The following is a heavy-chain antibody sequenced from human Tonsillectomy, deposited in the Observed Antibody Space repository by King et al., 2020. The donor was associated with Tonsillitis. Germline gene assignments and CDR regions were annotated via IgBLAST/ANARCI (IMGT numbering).Heavy chain of an antibody. J-gene: IGHJ3*02. Sequence: LQLQESGPGLVKPSETLSLTCTVSGGSISSSSYYWGWIRQPPGKGLEWIGSIYYSGSTYYNPSLKSRVTISVDTSKNQFSLKLSSVTAADTAVDYCARVRDYYDYVWGSAADAFDIWGQGTMVTVSS. CDR3: ARVRDYYDYVWGSAADAFDI. D-gene: IGHD3-16*01. CDR1: GGSISSSSYY. CDR2: IYYSGST. V-gene: IGHV4-39*07.